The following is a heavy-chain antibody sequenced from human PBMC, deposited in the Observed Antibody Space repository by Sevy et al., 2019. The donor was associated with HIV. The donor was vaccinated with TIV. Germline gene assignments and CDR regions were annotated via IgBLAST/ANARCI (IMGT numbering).Heavy chain of an antibody. CDR1: GFTFSSYW. Sequence: GGFLRLSCAASGFTFSSYWMSWVRQAPGKGLEWVANIKQDGSEKYYVDSVKGRFTISRDNAKNSLYLRMNSLRAEDTAVYYCASSDIVVVLAASHFDYGMDVWGQGTTVTVSS. D-gene: IGHD2-15*01. J-gene: IGHJ6*02. CDR3: ASSDIVVVLAASHFDYGMDV. CDR2: IKQDGSEK. V-gene: IGHV3-7*01.